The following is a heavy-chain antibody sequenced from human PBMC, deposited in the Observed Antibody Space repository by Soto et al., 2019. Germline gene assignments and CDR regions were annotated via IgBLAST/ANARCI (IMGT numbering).Heavy chain of an antibody. CDR1: GFPFSSYA. J-gene: IGHJ4*02. D-gene: IGHD3-10*01. Sequence: GGSLRLSCAASGFPFSSYAMSWVRQAPGKGLEWVSAISGSGGSTYYADSVKGRFTISRDNSKNTLYLQMNSLRAEDTAVYYCAKGLFLGYYYGSGPFDYWGQGTLVTVS. V-gene: IGHV3-23*01. CDR2: ISGSGGST. CDR3: AKGLFLGYYYGSGPFDY.